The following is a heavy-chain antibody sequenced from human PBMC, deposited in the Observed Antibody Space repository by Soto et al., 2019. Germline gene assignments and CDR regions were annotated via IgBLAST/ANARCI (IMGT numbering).Heavy chain of an antibody. CDR2: IYYSGST. V-gene: IGHV4-30-4*02. D-gene: IGHD3-22*01. J-gene: IGHJ5*02. CDR1: GGSISSGDYY. Sequence: SETLSLTCTVSGGSISSGDYYWSWIRQPPGKGLEWIGYIYYSGSTYYNPSLKSRVTISVDTSKNQFSLKLSSVTAADTAVYYCAKAASYYDINWFDPWGQGTLVTVSS. CDR3: AKAASYYDINWFDP.